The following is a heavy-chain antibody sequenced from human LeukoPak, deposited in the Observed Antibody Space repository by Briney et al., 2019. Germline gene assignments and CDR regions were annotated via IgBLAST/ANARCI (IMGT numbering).Heavy chain of an antibody. CDR1: GFTFSSYG. CDR2: IRYDGSNK. Sequence: PGGSLRLSCAASGFTFSSYGMHWVRQAPGKGLEWAAFIRYDGSNKYYADSVKGRFTISRDNSKNTLYLQMNGLRAEDTAVYYCAKGQSREMATNGGFDYWGQGTLVTVSS. D-gene: IGHD5-24*01. V-gene: IGHV3-30*02. J-gene: IGHJ4*02. CDR3: AKGQSREMATNGGFDY.